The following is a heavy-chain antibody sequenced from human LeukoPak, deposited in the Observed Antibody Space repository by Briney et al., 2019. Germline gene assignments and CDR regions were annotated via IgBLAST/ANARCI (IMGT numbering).Heavy chain of an antibody. CDR3: ARDRQLYYYGSGSYFPAFDI. CDR1: GGSISSGSYY. V-gene: IGHV4-61*02. Sequence: SETLSLTCTVSGGSISSGSYYWSWIRQPAGKGLEWIGRIYTSGSTNYNPSLKSRVTMSVDTSKNQFSLKLSSVTAADTAVYYCARDRQLYYYGSGSYFPAFDIWGQGTMVTVSS. CDR2: IYTSGST. D-gene: IGHD3-10*01. J-gene: IGHJ3*02.